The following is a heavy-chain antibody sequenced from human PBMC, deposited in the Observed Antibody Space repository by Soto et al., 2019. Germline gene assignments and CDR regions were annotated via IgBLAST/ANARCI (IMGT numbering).Heavy chain of an antibody. D-gene: IGHD2-15*01. J-gene: IGHJ5*02. V-gene: IGHV4-59*01. CDR2: IYDDGSA. Sequence: QMHLQESGPGLVKPSETLSLTCTVSGGSISSSYWSWIRQPPGKGLEWLAYIYDDGSANYNPSLKSRATISLDMSKNQFSLKLTSVTAADTAVYYWARDKYCSGGSCRKNWFDPWGQGTLVTVSS. CDR3: ARDKYCSGGSCRKNWFDP. CDR1: GGSISSSY.